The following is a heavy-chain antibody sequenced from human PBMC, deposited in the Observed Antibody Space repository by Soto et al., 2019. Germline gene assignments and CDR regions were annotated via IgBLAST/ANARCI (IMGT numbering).Heavy chain of an antibody. CDR3: ARDRPPSSGWYPDYYYYGMDV. V-gene: IGHV1-69*06. J-gene: IGHJ6*02. D-gene: IGHD6-19*01. CDR1: GGTFSSYA. Sequence: ASVKVSCKASGGTFSSYAISWVRQAPGQGLEWMGGIIPIFGTANYAQKFQGRVTITADKSTSTAYMELSSLRSEDTAVYYCARDRPPSSGWYPDYYYYGMDVWGQGTTVTVSS. CDR2: IIPIFGTA.